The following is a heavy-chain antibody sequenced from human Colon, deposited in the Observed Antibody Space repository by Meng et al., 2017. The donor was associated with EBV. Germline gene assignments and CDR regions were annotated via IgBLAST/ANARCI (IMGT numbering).Heavy chain of an antibody. CDR2: IYHGGTT. J-gene: IGHJ5*02. D-gene: IGHD2-21*02. CDR1: GDSISSGDYS. V-gene: IGHV4-30-2*01. CDR3: ARGPYCGGDCYWFDP. Sequence: LPLPESDSGLVQPSQSLSLPCAVSGDSISSGDYSWSWIRQPPGQGLEWIGYIYHGGTTYNTSLKSRVTISVDNSKNQFSLRLTSVTAADTAVYYCARGPYCGGDCYWFDPWGQGTLVTVSS.